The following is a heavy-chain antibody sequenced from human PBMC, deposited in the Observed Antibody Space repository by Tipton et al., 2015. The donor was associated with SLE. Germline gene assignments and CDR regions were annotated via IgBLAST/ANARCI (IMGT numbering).Heavy chain of an antibody. D-gene: IGHD2-2*02. V-gene: IGHV4-39*01. CDR2: IFYSGGT. CDR3: ARRAVVVPAAIEEYYFDY. J-gene: IGHJ4*02. CDR1: GGSISSYY. Sequence: TLSLTCTVSGGSISSYYWSWIRQPPGKGMEWVGSIFYSGGTYYNPSLKSRVTISVDTSKNQFSLKLSSVTAADTAVYYCARRAVVVPAAIEEYYFDYWGQGNLVTVSS.